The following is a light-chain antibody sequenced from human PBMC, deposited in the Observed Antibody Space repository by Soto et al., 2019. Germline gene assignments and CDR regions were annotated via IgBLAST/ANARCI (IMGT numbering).Light chain of an antibody. Sequence: EIVMTQSPATLSVSPGERATLSCRASQSVSSNLAWYRHKPGQAPRLLIYGASTRATGIPARFSGSGSGTEFTLTISSLQSVDFAVYYCQQYNNWPVTFGQGTKVEIK. CDR1: QSVSSN. CDR3: QQYNNWPVT. CDR2: GAS. V-gene: IGKV3-15*01. J-gene: IGKJ1*01.